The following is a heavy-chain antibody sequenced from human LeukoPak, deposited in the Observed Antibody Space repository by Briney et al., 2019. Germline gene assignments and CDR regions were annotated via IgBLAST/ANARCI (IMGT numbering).Heavy chain of an antibody. J-gene: IGHJ6*04. CDR2: FDPEDGET. D-gene: IGHD3-10*01. CDR1: GYTLTELS. V-gene: IGHV1-24*01. Sequence: ASVKVSCKVSGYTLTELSMHWVRQAPGTGLEWMGGFDPEDGETIYAQKFQGRVTMTEDTSTDTAYMELSSLRSEDTAVYYCATTSMVRGVYYYYYYGMDVWGKGTTVTVSS. CDR3: ATTSMVRGVYYYYYYGMDV.